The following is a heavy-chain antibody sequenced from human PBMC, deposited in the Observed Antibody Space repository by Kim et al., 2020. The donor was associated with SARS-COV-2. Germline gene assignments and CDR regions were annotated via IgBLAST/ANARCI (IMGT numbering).Heavy chain of an antibody. CDR3: ARIPLIVVVVAATHNYYYG. Sequence: SETLSLTCAVYGGSVSVYYWSWIRQPPGKGREWIGEINHIGSTNYNPSLRSQVTISVDTSKNQFSLKLSSVPAAETAVYYCARIPLIVVVVAATHNYYYG. CDR2: INHIGST. V-gene: IGHV4-34*01. D-gene: IGHD2-15*01. CDR1: GGSVSVYY. J-gene: IGHJ6*01.